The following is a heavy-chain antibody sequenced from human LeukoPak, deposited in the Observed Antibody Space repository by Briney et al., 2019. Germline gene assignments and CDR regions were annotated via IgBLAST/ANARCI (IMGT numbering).Heavy chain of an antibody. J-gene: IGHJ3*01. V-gene: IGHV3-33*01. CDR3: ATDRGSAPFDF. CDR1: GSTFSTYG. Sequence: GGSLRLSCAASGSTFSTYGMHWVRQAPGKGLEWVAVIWADGSTKKYADSVKGRFTISRDNFENTLYLQMNSLRAEDTAVYYCATDRGSAPFDFWSQGTMVTVSS. CDR2: IWADGSTK. D-gene: IGHD3-10*01.